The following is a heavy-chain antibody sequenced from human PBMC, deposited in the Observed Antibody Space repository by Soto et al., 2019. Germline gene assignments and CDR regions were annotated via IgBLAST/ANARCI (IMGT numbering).Heavy chain of an antibody. CDR3: AKDRGRYYGSGSYYCFDY. V-gene: IGHV3-30*18. Sequence: QVQLVESGGGVVQPGRSLRLSCAASGFTFSSYGMHWVRQAPGKGLEWVAVISYDGSNKYYADSVKGRFTISRENSKNTLYLQMNSLRAEDTAVYYCAKDRGRYYGSGSYYCFDYWGQGTLVTVSS. J-gene: IGHJ4*02. D-gene: IGHD3-10*01. CDR1: GFTFSSYG. CDR2: ISYDGSNK.